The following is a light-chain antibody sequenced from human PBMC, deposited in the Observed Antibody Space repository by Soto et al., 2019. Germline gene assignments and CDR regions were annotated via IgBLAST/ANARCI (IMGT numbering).Light chain of an antibody. CDR2: AES. Sequence: DIHLTQSPSFLSASVADRVTITCRPSQAVPKNMAWYQQKPGKPPKLLIYAESTLHSGVPSRFSGRKAGTQFTLTIDSLQPEDFATYYCQQVKSYPRTFGGGTKVDIK. CDR3: QQVKSYPRT. CDR1: QAVPKN. J-gene: IGKJ4*01. V-gene: IGKV1-9*01.